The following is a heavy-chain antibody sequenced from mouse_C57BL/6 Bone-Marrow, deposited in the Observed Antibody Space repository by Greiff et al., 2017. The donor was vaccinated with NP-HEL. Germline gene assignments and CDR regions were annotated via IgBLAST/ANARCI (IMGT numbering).Heavy chain of an antibody. J-gene: IGHJ1*03. CDR1: GYTFTSYG. D-gene: IGHD2-4*01. V-gene: IGHV1-81*01. Sequence: VQLQESGAELARPGASVKLSCKASGYTFTSYGISWVKQRTGQGLEWIGEIYPRSGNTYYNEKFKGKATLTADKSSSTAYMELRSLTSEDSAVYFCARRGGLRRYFDVWGTGTTVTVSS. CDR2: IYPRSGNT. CDR3: ARRGGLRRYFDV.